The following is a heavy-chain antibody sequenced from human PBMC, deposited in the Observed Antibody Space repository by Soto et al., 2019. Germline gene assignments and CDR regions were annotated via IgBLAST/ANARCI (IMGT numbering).Heavy chain of an antibody. CDR1: GFTFSSYG. D-gene: IGHD2-15*01. J-gene: IGHJ6*02. V-gene: IGHV3-33*01. CDR3: ARDRGCSGGSCYGIYGMDV. CDR2: IWYDGSNK. Sequence: PGGSLRLSCAASGFTFSSYGMHWVRQAPGKGLEWVAVIWYDGSNKYYADSVKGRFTISRDNSKNTLYLQMNSLRAEDTAVFYCARDRGCSGGSCYGIYGMDVWGQGTTVTVSS.